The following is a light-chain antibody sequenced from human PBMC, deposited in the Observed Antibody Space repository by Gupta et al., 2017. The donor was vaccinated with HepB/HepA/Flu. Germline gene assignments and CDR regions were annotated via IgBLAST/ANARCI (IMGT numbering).Light chain of an antibody. Sequence: SYLPTQPPSLSVSPGTTATITCGADDIGSKSMHWYQQRPGQAPTVVVYDDSDRPSGIPERCSGSNSENPATLTISRVEAGDEADYYCQVWDSISHYLVFGGGTKLTVL. V-gene: IGLV3-21*03. CDR2: DDS. J-gene: IGLJ2*01. CDR1: DIGSKS. CDR3: QVWDSISHYLV.